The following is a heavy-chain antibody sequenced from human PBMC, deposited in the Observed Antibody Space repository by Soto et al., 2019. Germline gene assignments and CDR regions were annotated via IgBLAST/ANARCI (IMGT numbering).Heavy chain of an antibody. CDR3: ARGVRRTTGWSPTNWFDP. V-gene: IGHV1-69*01. CDR1: GGTFSSYG. D-gene: IGHD6-19*01. Sequence: QEQLVQSGAEVKKPGSSVKVSCKASGGTFSSYGISWVRQVPGQGLEWMGGVIPMYGTANHAQKFQGRVTMTADESTGTAYMELSSLRSEDTAVYFCARGVRRTTGWSPTNWFDPWGQGTLVTVSS. CDR2: VIPMYGTA. J-gene: IGHJ5*02.